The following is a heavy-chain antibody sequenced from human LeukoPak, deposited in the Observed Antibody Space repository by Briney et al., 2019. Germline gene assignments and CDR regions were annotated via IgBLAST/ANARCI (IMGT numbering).Heavy chain of an antibody. CDR2: ISYDGSNK. V-gene: IGHV3-30*04. CDR1: GFTFSSYA. D-gene: IGHD6-6*01. CDR3: ARPRTDS. Sequence: PGGSLRLSCAASGFTFSSYAMHWVRQAPGKGLEWVAVISYDGSNKYYADSVRGRFTISRVNSKNTLYLQMNSLRAEDTAVYYCARPRTDSWGQGTLVTVSS. J-gene: IGHJ4*02.